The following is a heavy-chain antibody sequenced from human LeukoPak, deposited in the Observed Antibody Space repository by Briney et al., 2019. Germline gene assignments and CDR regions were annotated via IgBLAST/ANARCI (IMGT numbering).Heavy chain of an antibody. CDR1: GGSIIGSY. Sequence: SETLSLTCTVSGGSIIGSYWTWIRQSPGKSLEYIGYIYNTVDVNYSPSLKSRVTISIDMSGNQFSLRLNSVTAADTALYYCARSRYYDSTGYNPTYYFDSWGQGALVTISS. J-gene: IGHJ4*02. D-gene: IGHD3-22*01. CDR2: IYNTVDV. V-gene: IGHV4-59*01. CDR3: ARSRYYDSTGYNPTYYFDS.